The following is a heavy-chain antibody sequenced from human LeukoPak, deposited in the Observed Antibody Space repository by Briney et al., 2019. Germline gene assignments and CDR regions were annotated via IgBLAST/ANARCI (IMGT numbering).Heavy chain of an antibody. D-gene: IGHD5-18*01. J-gene: IGHJ4*02. Sequence: SETLSLTCTVSGGSISSGDYCWSWIRQPPGKGLEWIGYIYYSGSTYYNPSLKSRVTISVDTSKNQFSLKLSSVTAADTAVYYCARWIQLWLSPDAWGQGTLVTVSS. V-gene: IGHV4-30-4*01. CDR3: ARWIQLWLSPDA. CDR2: IYYSGST. CDR1: GGSISSGDYC.